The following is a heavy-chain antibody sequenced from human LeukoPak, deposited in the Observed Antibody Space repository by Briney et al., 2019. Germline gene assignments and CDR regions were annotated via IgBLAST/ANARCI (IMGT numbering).Heavy chain of an antibody. CDR3: AKDAVAAPYRITMVQWVLDY. V-gene: IGHV3-23*01. CDR2: ISGSGGST. D-gene: IGHD3-10*01. J-gene: IGHJ4*02. Sequence: GGSLRLSCAASGFTFSSYAMSWVRQAPGKGLEWVSAISGSGGSTYYADSVKGRFTISRDNSKNTLYLQMNSLRAEDTAVYYCAKDAVAAPYRITMVQWVLDYWGQGTLVTVSS. CDR1: GFTFSSYA.